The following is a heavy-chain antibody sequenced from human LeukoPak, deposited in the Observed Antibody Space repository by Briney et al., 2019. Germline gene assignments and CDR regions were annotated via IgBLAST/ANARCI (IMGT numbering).Heavy chain of an antibody. CDR2: IRYDGSNK. CDR3: AKIAARGYYFDY. D-gene: IGHD6-6*01. CDR1: GFIFSSYG. J-gene: IGHJ4*02. Sequence: GGSLRLSCAASGFIFSSYGMHWVRQAPGKGLEWVAFIRYDGSNKYYADSVKGRFTISRDNSKNTLYLQMNSLRAEDTAVYYCAKIAARGYYFDYWGQGTLVTVSS. V-gene: IGHV3-30*02.